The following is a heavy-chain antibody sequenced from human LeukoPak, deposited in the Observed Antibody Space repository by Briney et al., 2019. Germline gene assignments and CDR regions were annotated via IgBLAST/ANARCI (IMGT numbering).Heavy chain of an antibody. J-gene: IGHJ4*02. CDR2: IIPIFGTA. D-gene: IGHD3-22*01. CDR3: ARGSSSYYYDSSGYYELDY. CDR1: GGTFSSYA. V-gene: IGHV1-69*05. Sequence: SVKVSCKASGGTFSSYAISWVRQAPGQGLEWMGRIIPIFGTANYAQKFQGRVTITTDESTSTAYMELSSLRSEDTAAYYCARGSSSYYYDSSGYYELDYWGRGTLVTVSS.